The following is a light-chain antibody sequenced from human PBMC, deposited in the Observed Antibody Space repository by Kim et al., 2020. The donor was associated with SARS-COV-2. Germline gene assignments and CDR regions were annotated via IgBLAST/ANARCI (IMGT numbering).Light chain of an antibody. V-gene: IGLV3-21*04. CDR2: YDS. Sequence: SYELTQPPSVSVAPGKTARITCGGNNIGSKSVHWYQQKPGQAPVLVIYYDSDRHSGIPERFSGSNSGNTATLTISRVEAGDEADYYCQVWDSSSDHWVFGGGTPLTV. CDR1: NIGSKS. J-gene: IGLJ3*02. CDR3: QVWDSSSDHWV.